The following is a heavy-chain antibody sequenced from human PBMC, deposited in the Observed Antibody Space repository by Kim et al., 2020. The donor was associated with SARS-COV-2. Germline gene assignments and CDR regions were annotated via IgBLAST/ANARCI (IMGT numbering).Heavy chain of an antibody. V-gene: IGHV3-9*01. Sequence: GGSLRLSCAASGFTFDDYAMHWVRQAPGKGLEWVSGISWNSGSIGYADSVKGRFTISRDNAKNSLYLQMNSLRAEDTALYYCAKGGRDGYNSGDRLDYWGQGTLVTVSS. D-gene: IGHD5-12*01. CDR3: AKGGRDGYNSGDRLDY. CDR1: GFTFDDYA. CDR2: ISWNSGSI. J-gene: IGHJ4*02.